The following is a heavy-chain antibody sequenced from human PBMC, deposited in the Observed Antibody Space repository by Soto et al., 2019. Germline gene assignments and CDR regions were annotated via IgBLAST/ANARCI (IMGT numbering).Heavy chain of an antibody. CDR1: GYSFITNA. J-gene: IGHJ4*02. D-gene: IGHD3-16*01. Sequence: VASVKVSCKTSGYSFITNAMHWVRQAPGQRLEWLGWIKPGTGTTKYSQKFQGRVTITRDTSASTAYMELSSLRSEDTAVYYCARVITFGGVSDYWGQGTLVTVPS. V-gene: IGHV1-3*01. CDR3: ARVITFGGVSDY. CDR2: IKPGTGTT.